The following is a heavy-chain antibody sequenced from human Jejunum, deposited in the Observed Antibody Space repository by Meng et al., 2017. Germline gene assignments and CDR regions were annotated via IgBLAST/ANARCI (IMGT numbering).Heavy chain of an antibody. Sequence: GGSLRLSCVASGFTFSTYWMSWVRQAPGGGLEWVANIEGNGRHIYYIDSVKARFFISRDNRRDTLYLEMNSPRAEDTAVYYCAYLVGTGSYYLPSNYWGQGTLVTVSS. CDR3: AYLVGTGSYYLPSNY. D-gene: IGHD1-26*01. J-gene: IGHJ4*02. CDR2: IEGNGRHI. V-gene: IGHV3-7*01. CDR1: GFTFSTYW.